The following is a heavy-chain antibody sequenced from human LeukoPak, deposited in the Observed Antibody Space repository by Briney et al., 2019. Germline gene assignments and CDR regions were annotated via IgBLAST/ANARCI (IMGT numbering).Heavy chain of an antibody. CDR3: ARDAVAGTKNFDY. V-gene: IGHV4-38-2*02. CDR1: GYSISSGYY. CDR2: IYHSGST. D-gene: IGHD6-19*01. Sequence: KPSVTLSLTCAVSGYSISSGYYWGWIRQPPGKGLEWIGSIYHSGSTYYNPSLESRVTISVDTSRNQFSLKLNSVTAADTAVYHCARDAVAGTKNFDYWGQGALVTVSS. J-gene: IGHJ4*02.